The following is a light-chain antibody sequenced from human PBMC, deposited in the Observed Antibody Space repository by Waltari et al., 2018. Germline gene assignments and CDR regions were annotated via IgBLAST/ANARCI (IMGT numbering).Light chain of an antibody. CDR2: DLS. Sequence: QSALTQPRSVSGSPGQSVTISCTGASGDVGGYNYVSWYQHPPGKAPKLMIYDLSNRPSGVPDRFFGSKSGDTASLTISGLRAEDEADYYCCSYAGRYSYVFGTGTKVTVL. V-gene: IGLV2-11*01. J-gene: IGLJ1*01. CDR1: SGDVGGYNY. CDR3: CSYAGRYSYV.